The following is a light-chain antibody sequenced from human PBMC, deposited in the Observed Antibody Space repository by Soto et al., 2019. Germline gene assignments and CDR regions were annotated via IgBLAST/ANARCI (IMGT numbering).Light chain of an antibody. Sequence: TQSPSSLSASVGDRVTITCRASQNISSYLNWYQQKHGQAPRRLIFGASFRATGIPDRFSGSGSGTDFTLTISRLEPEDFAVYYCQQYGSSPTTFGQGTKVDI. J-gene: IGKJ1*01. CDR2: GAS. CDR3: QQYGSSPTT. CDR1: QNISSY. V-gene: IGKV3-20*01.